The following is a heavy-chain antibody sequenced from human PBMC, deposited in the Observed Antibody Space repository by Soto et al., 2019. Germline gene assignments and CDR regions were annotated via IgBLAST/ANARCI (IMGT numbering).Heavy chain of an antibody. V-gene: IGHV1-69*13. CDR3: ARDSIAAAGVYYFDY. Sequence: SVKVSCKASGGTFSSYAISWVRQAPGQGLEWMGGIIPIFGTANYAQKLQGRVTITADESTSTAYMELSSLRSEDTAVYYCARDSIAAAGVYYFDYWGQGTLVTVSS. CDR1: GGTFSSYA. J-gene: IGHJ4*02. D-gene: IGHD6-13*01. CDR2: IIPIFGTA.